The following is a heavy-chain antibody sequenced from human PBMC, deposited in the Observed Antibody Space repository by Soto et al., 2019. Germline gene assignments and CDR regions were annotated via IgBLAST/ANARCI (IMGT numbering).Heavy chain of an antibody. Sequence: QVQLVQSGAEVKKPGASVRVTCKASGYSFRNFGIGWVRQAPGQGLEWMGWISAYNRNAIYAPKFQGRLTMTADTSTNTAFMELRSLISDDTAVYYCARENRYFDKWGLGTLVTVSS. V-gene: IGHV1-18*01. CDR1: GYSFRNFG. CDR2: ISAYNRNA. CDR3: ARENRYFDK. J-gene: IGHJ4*02.